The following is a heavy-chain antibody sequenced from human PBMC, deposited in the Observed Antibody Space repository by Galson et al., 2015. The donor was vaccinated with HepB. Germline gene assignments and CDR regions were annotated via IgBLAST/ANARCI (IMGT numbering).Heavy chain of an antibody. Sequence: SLRLSCAASGFTFSSYAMHWIRQAPGKGLEWVSSIGSNSNYIYYADSVEGRFTISRDNAKNSLYLQMNSLRAEDTAVFYCARDPGGSPKWYFDLWGRGTLVTVSS. J-gene: IGHJ2*01. V-gene: IGHV3-21*01. CDR3: ARDPGGSPKWYFDL. CDR1: GFTFSSYA. D-gene: IGHD2-15*01. CDR2: IGSNSNYI.